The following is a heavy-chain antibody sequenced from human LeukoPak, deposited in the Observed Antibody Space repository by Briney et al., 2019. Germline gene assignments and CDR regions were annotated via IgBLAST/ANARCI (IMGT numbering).Heavy chain of an antibody. Sequence: SETLPLTCGVHVGSFSGYYWSWVRQTPGKGLEWLGKIDHTGSTSYNPSLKSRVTISVDTSKNQFSLKLTSVTAADTAVYYCARAHWNHLGFDCWGQGTLVTVSS. CDR3: ARAHWNHLGFDC. J-gene: IGHJ4*02. CDR1: VGSFSGYY. D-gene: IGHD1-1*01. V-gene: IGHV4-34*01. CDR2: IDHTGST.